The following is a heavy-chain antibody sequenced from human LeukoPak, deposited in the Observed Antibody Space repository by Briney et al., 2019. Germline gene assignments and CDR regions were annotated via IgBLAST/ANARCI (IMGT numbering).Heavy chain of an antibody. Sequence: SETLSLTCGVSGGSITSTNWWSWVRQPPGQGLEWIGEVSLSGLTNYNPCLSSRVIMALDTSKNHLSLHLTSVTAADTAVYYCSRENGDFSRFGYWGQGHLVTVLS. D-gene: IGHD7-27*01. CDR3: SRENGDFSRFGY. V-gene: IGHV4-4*02. CDR1: GGSITSTNW. CDR2: VSLSGLT. J-gene: IGHJ4*02.